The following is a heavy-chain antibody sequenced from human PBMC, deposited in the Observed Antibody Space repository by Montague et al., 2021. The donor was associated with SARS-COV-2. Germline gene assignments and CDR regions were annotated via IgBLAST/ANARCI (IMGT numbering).Heavy chain of an antibody. CDR2: TYYRSKWYN. Sequence: CAISRDSVSSNIATWNCIRQSPSRGLEWLGRTYYRSKWYNDYAVSVKSRVIINPDTSNNRISLQLNSVTPEDTAVYYCASAYCGVDCYFYWYFDLWGQGTLVTVSS. V-gene: IGHV6-1*01. J-gene: IGHJ2*01. CDR1: RDSVSSNIAT. CDR3: ASAYCGVDCYFYWYFDL. D-gene: IGHD2-21*02.